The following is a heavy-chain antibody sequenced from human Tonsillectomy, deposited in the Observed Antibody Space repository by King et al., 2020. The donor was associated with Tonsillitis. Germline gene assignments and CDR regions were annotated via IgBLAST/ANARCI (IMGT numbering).Heavy chain of an antibody. Sequence: LQLQESGPGLVKPSETLSLTCTVSGGSISSSSYYWGWIRQPPGKGLQWIGSIYYSGRTYQNPSLRSRVTISVDTSKNQFSLKLNSVTAADTAVYHCASRGYYYDSSSSWFDPWGQGTLVTVSS. D-gene: IGHD3-22*01. CDR2: IYYSGRT. V-gene: IGHV4-39*01. CDR3: ASRGYYYDSSSSWFDP. J-gene: IGHJ5*02. CDR1: GGSISSSSYY.